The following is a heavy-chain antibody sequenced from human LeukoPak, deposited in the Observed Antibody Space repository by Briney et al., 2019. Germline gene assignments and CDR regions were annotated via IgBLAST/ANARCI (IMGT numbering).Heavy chain of an antibody. CDR2: ISYDGSNK. D-gene: IGHD4-11*01. V-gene: IGHV3-30-3*01. Sequence: GGSLRLSCAASGFTFSRCALHWVRQAPGKGLEWVAAISYDGSNKYYADSVKGRFTISRDNSKNTLYLQMNSLRAEDTAVYYCARLAIRGIDFSNPEFDPWGQGTLVTVSS. CDR1: GFTFSRCA. CDR3: ARLAIRGIDFSNPEFDP. J-gene: IGHJ5*02.